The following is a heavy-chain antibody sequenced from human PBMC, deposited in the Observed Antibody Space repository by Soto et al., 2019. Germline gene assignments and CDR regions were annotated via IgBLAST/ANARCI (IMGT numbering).Heavy chain of an antibody. Sequence: PSETLSLTCVVSGQSIRSGSYWGWIRQPPGKGLQWIGSVYHSGSTHYNPSLRSRVTISVDTSKNYFSLRLTSVTAADTAIYYCARNRTGALFDYWGQGAPVTVSS. J-gene: IGHJ4*02. CDR3: ARNRTGALFDY. D-gene: IGHD1-26*01. V-gene: IGHV4-38-2*01. CDR1: GQSIRSGSY. CDR2: VYHSGST.